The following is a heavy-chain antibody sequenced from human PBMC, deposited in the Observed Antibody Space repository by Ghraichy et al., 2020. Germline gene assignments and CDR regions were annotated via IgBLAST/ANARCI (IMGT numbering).Heavy chain of an antibody. CDR1: GGSISSSSYY. D-gene: IGHD1-26*01. J-gene: IGHJ4*02. CDR2: IYYSGST. V-gene: IGHV4-39*01. Sequence: SETLSLTCTVSGGSISSSSYYWGWIRQPPGKGLEWIGSIYYSGSTYYNPSLKSRVTISVDTSKNQFSLKLSSVTAADTAVYYCARWWELPHGDKTDYWGQGTLVTVSS. CDR3: ARWWELPHGDKTDY.